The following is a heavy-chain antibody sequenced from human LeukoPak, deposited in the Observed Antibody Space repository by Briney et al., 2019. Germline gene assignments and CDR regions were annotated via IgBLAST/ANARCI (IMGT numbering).Heavy chain of an antibody. CDR2: ISGSGGST. J-gene: IGHJ4*02. V-gene: IGHV3-23*01. D-gene: IGHD3-22*01. CDR1: GFTFSSYA. Sequence: PGGSLRLSCAASGFTFSSYAMSWVRQAPGKGLEWVSTISGSGGSTYYADSVKGRFTISRDNSKNTLYLQMNSLRAEDTAVYYCAKRNYYDGGPFDYWGQGTLVTVSS. CDR3: AKRNYYDGGPFDY.